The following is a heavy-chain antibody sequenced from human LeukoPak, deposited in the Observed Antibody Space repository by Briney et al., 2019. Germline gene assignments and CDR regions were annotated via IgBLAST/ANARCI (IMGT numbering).Heavy chain of an antibody. CDR2: ISYDGSNK. CDR1: GFTFSSYA. V-gene: IGHV3-30-3*01. CDR3: ARDPKTWYFDY. Sequence: QAGGSLRLSCAASGFTFSSYAMHWVRQAPGKGLEWVAVISYDGSNKYYADSVKGRFTISRDNSKNTLYLQMNSLRAEDTAVYYCARDPKTWYFDYWGQGTLVTVSS. J-gene: IGHJ4*02.